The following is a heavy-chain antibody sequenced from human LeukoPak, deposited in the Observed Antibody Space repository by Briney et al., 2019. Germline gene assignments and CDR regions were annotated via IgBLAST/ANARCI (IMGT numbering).Heavy chain of an antibody. Sequence: ASVKVSCKASGHTFTSYGISRVRQAPGQGLEWMGWISAYNGNTNYAQKLQGRVTMTTDTSTSTAYMEVRSLRSDDTAVYYCARWRYCSGGPCYSSDYWGQGTLVTVSS. CDR1: GHTFTSYG. D-gene: IGHD2-15*01. J-gene: IGHJ4*02. CDR2: ISAYNGNT. CDR3: ARWRYCSGGPCYSSDY. V-gene: IGHV1-18*01.